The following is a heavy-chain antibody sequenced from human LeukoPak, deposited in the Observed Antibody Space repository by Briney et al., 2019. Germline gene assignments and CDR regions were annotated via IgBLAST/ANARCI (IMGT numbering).Heavy chain of an antibody. Sequence: GGSLRLSCAASGFTFSNHGMHWVRQAPGKGLGWVAVIWYDGSNQYYADSVKGRFTMSRDNSKYMVYLLMNSLRAEDTATYYCARWGDGKRFDYWGQGTLVTVSS. J-gene: IGHJ4*02. CDR3: ARWGDGKRFDY. V-gene: IGHV3-33*01. D-gene: IGHD2-21*02. CDR2: IWYDGSNQ. CDR1: GFTFSNHG.